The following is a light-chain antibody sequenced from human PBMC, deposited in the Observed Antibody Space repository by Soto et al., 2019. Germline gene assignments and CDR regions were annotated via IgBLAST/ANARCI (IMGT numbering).Light chain of an antibody. V-gene: IGKV3-20*01. CDR1: QSLHSNF. J-gene: IGKJ3*01. CDR2: SAS. Sequence: EIVLTQFPATLSLSPGERATLSCRASQSLHSNFLVWYQQKPGQAPRLLISSASRRATGIPDRFSGSGSGTDFTLTISRLXXXXXXXYYCHQSGSSPLTFGPGTKV. CDR3: HQSGSSPLT.